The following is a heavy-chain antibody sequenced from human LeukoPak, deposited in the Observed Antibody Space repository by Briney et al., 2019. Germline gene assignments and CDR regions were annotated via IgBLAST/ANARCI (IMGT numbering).Heavy chain of an antibody. Sequence: WASVKVSCKASGYTFTGYYMHWVRQAPGQGLEWMGWINPNSGGTNYAQKFQGRVTMTRDTSISTAYMELSSLRSEDTAVYYCARGPGEGGSSGYYYGKPEDPAEYYFDYWGQGTLVTVSS. D-gene: IGHD3-22*01. V-gene: IGHV1-2*02. CDR2: INPNSGGT. CDR1: GYTFTGYY. CDR3: ARGPGEGGSSGYYYGKPEDPAEYYFDY. J-gene: IGHJ4*02.